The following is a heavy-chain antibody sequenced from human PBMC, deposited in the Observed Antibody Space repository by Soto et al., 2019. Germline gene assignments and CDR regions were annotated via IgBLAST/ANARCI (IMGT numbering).Heavy chain of an antibody. Sequence: QVQLVQSGAEVKKPGSSVKVSCKASGDTFTIFAISWVRQAPGQGLEWMGGIIPTIATTNYAQRFQGRITITRDESTATAYTEWSSLKSEGPAVYYCARILGRGYDPGAYWGQGTLVTVSS. CDR1: GDTFTIFA. V-gene: IGHV1-69*05. CDR2: IIPTIATT. CDR3: ARILGRGYDPGAY. D-gene: IGHD5-12*01. J-gene: IGHJ4*02.